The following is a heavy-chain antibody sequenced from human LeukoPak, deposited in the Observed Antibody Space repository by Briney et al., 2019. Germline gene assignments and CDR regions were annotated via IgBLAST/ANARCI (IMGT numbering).Heavy chain of an antibody. CDR1: GGSISGYY. CDR3: ARVYSSSSPTDY. D-gene: IGHD6-6*01. CDR2: IYTSGSA. Sequence: PSETLSLTCTVSGGSISGYYWSWIRQPAGKGLEWIGHIYTSGSANYNPSLKSRVTMSVDTSKNQFSLKLTSVTAADTAAYYCARVYSSSSPTDYWGQGTLVTVSS. J-gene: IGHJ4*02. V-gene: IGHV4-4*07.